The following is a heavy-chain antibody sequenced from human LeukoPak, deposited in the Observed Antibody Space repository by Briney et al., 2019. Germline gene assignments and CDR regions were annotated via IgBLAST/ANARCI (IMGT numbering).Heavy chain of an antibody. Sequence: ASVKVSCKASGYTFTSYAMNWVRQAPGQGLEWMGWINTNTGNPTYAQGFTGRFVFSLDTSVSTAYLQISSLKAEDTAVYYCARDRWLQFHYGMDVWGQGTTVTVSS. J-gene: IGHJ6*02. V-gene: IGHV7-4-1*02. D-gene: IGHD5-24*01. CDR2: INTNTGNP. CDR1: GYTFTSYA. CDR3: ARDRWLQFHYGMDV.